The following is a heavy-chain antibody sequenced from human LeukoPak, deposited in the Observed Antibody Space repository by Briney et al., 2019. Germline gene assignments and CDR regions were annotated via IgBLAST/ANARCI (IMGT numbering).Heavy chain of an antibody. Sequence: GRSLRLSCAASGFTFSSYAMHWVRQAPGKGLEWVAVISYDGSNKYYADSVKGRFTISRDNSKNTLYLQMNSLRAEDTAVYYSARDVVLDYWGQGTLVTVSS. D-gene: IGHD2-21*01. V-gene: IGHV3-30*04. CDR2: ISYDGSNK. CDR1: GFTFSSYA. CDR3: ARDVVLDY. J-gene: IGHJ4*02.